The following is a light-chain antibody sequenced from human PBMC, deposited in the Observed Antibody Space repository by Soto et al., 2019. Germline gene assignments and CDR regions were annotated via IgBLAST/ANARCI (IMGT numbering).Light chain of an antibody. V-gene: IGKV3-11*01. Sequence: EIVLTQSPGTLSLSPGERATLSCRASQNIRSSYFAWFQQKPGQAPRLLIYDASNRATGIPARFSGSGSGTDFTLTISSLEPEDFAVYYCQQRSNWPPWTFGQGTKVDI. CDR3: QQRSNWPPWT. J-gene: IGKJ1*01. CDR1: QNIRSSY. CDR2: DAS.